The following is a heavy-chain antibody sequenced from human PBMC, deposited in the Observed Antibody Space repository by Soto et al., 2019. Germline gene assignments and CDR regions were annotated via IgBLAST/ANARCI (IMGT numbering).Heavy chain of an antibody. V-gene: IGHV3-30*18. CDR2: ISYDGSNK. D-gene: IGHD5-12*01. CDR1: GFTFSSYG. CDR3: AKDNGSGCDWLRVGDASDI. J-gene: IGHJ3*02. Sequence: QVQLVESGGGVVQPGRSLRLSCAASGFTFSSYGMHWVRQAPGKGLEWVAVISYDGSNKYYADSVKGRLTISRDNSKNXLXXKMNSLRGEATSVYYCAKDNGSGCDWLRVGDASDIWGQGTMVTVSS.